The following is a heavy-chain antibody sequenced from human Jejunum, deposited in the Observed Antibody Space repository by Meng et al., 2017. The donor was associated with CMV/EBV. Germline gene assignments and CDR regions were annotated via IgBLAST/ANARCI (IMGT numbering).Heavy chain of an antibody. CDR1: GLTFRNDG. V-gene: IGHV3-7*01. D-gene: IGHD3-10*01. Sequence: CEASGLTFRNDGMSWVRQSQGKGLEWVANIKQDGSEQYYVDSVKGRFAISRDNAKNSLDLQMNSLRAEDTAVCYCARDEGVLGWFDPWGQGTLVTVSS. CDR3: ARDEGVLGWFDP. CDR2: IKQDGSEQ. J-gene: IGHJ5*02.